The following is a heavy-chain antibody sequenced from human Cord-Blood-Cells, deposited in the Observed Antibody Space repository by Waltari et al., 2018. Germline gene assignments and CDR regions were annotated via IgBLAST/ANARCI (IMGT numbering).Heavy chain of an antibody. CDR3: ARRFRGSGSYWYFDL. J-gene: IGHJ2*01. D-gene: IGHD3-10*01. CDR2: IYPGASDT. CDR1: GYSFTSYW. Sequence: EVQLVQSGAEVKKPGESLKISCKGSGYSFTSYWIGWVRQMPGKGLEWMGIIYPGASDTRYSPSFQGQVTISADKSISTAYLQWSSLKASDTAMYYCARRFRGSGSYWYFDLWGRGTLVTVSS. V-gene: IGHV5-51*01.